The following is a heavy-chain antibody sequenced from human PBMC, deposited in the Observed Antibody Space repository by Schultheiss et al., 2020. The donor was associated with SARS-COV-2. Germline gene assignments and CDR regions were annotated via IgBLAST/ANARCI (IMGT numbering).Heavy chain of an antibody. CDR1: DDSIRSYY. D-gene: IGHD2-15*01. CDR2: IYYSGST. CDR3: ARQEAGYCDGRRCTAVLSFDY. Sequence: SQTLSLTCTVSDDSIRSYYWSWIRQSPGKGLEWIGYIYYSGSTYCDPSLKSRVTMSVDTSKNQFYLKLSSVTAAETAVYYCARQEAGYCDGRRCTAVLSFDYWGRGALVTVSS. V-gene: IGHV4-59*04. J-gene: IGHJ4*02.